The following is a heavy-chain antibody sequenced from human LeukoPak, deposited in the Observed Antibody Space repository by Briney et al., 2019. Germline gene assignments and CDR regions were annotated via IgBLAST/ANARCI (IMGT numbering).Heavy chain of an antibody. CDR1: GLTFSNYA. CDR2: ISGSGGST. CDR3: AKDEGGAGIAWRYCSSNNCYWVGDAFDI. Sequence: PGGSLRLSCAASGLTFSNYAMSWVRQAPGKGLEWVSAISGSGGSTYYADSVKGRFTISRDNSKNTLYLQMNSLRAEDTAVYYCAKDEGGAGIAWRYCSSNNCYWVGDAFDIWGQGTMVTVSS. J-gene: IGHJ3*02. D-gene: IGHD2-2*01. V-gene: IGHV3-23*01.